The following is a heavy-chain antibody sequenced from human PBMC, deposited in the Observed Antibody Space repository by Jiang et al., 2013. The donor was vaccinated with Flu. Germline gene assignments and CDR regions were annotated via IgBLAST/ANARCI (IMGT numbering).Heavy chain of an antibody. J-gene: IGHJ4*02. Sequence: DPEDGETIYAQKFQGRVTMTEDTSTDTAYMELSSLRSEDTAVYYCVAGGTFDYWGQGTLVTVSS. V-gene: IGHV1-24*01. CDR3: VAGGTFDY. D-gene: IGHD3-16*01. CDR2: DPEDGET.